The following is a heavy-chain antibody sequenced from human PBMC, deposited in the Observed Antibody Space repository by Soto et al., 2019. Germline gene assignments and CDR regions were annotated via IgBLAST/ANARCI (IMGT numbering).Heavy chain of an antibody. CDR1: GGSMSSHY. CDR3: ARADPDASVGY. CDR2: ISYSGST. J-gene: IGHJ4*02. Sequence: SETLSLTCTVPGGSMSSHYWTWLRQPPGKGLEWIGYISYSGSTYYNPSLKSRVTISADTSRNQFSLKLSSVIAADTAVYYCARADPDASVGYWGQGTLVTVSS. V-gene: IGHV4-59*11. D-gene: IGHD3-16*01.